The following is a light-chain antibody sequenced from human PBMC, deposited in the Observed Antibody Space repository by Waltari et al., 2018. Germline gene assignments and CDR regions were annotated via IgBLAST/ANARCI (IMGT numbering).Light chain of an antibody. J-gene: IGKJ2*01. Sequence: DVVMTQSPLSLPVTLGQPASISCRSSQSLVYSDGNTYLNWFHQRPGQSPRRLIYKVSDRDSGVPDRFSGSGSVSDFTLEISRVEADDVGVYYCMQGSHWPYTCGQGTRLDIK. CDR1: QSLVYSDGNTY. CDR3: MQGSHWPYT. CDR2: KVS. V-gene: IGKV2-30*01.